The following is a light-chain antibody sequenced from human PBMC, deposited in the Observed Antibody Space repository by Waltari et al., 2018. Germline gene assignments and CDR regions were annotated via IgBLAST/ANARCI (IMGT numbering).Light chain of an antibody. V-gene: IGLV2-11*01. Sequence: QSALTQPRSVSGSPGQSITISCPGTSGEFGLYNHVSWYQEQPGKAPRLTIYDVSERPSGVPDRFSASKSGNTASLTISGLQAEDEGSYHCCSRAGSSVVFGGGTKLTVL. CDR3: CSRAGSSVV. J-gene: IGLJ2*01. CDR1: SGEFGLYNH. CDR2: DVS.